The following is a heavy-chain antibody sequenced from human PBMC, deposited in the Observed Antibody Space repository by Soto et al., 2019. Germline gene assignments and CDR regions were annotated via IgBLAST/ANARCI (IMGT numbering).Heavy chain of an antibody. V-gene: IGHV3-30-3*01. CDR1: GFTFSSYA. CDR2: ISYDGSNK. J-gene: IGHJ6*02. CDR3: ARDRPYCSSTSCYYYYYGMDV. Sequence: GGSLRLSCAASGFTFSSYAMHWVRQAPGKGLEWVAVISYDGSNKYYADSVKGRFTISRDNSKNTLYLQMNSLRAEDTAVYYCARDRPYCSSTSCYYYYYGMDVWGQGTTVTVSS. D-gene: IGHD2-2*01.